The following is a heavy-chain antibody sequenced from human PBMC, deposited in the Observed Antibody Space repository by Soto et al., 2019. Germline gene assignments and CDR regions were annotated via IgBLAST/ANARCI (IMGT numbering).Heavy chain of an antibody. CDR3: FGGNSEYYSTMDV. CDR1: GGSISSYY. V-gene: IGHV4-59*04. D-gene: IGHD2-21*02. J-gene: IGHJ6*02. CDR2: IYYSGDT. Sequence: PSETLSFTCTVSGGSISSYYWTWIRQPPGKGLEWIGYIYYSGDTSYNPSLKSRVTISIDTSKNQFSLKLSSVYYCAREGALLFGGNSEYYSTMDVWGQGTTVTVSS.